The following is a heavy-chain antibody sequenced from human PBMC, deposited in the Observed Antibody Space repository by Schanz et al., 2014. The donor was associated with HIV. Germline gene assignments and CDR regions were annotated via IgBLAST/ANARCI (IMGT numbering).Heavy chain of an antibody. V-gene: IGHV3-33*05. CDR1: GFTFSSYG. CDR2: ISYDGSKK. J-gene: IGHJ4*02. D-gene: IGHD6-13*01. Sequence: QVQLVESGGGVVQPGRSLRLSCAASGFTFSSYGMHWVRQAPGKGLEWVAVISYDGSKKYYADSVKGRFTVSRDNSKNTLYLQMNSLRVDDTAVYYCAKRGPAAWDYFDSWGQGTLVTVSS. CDR3: AKRGPAAWDYFDS.